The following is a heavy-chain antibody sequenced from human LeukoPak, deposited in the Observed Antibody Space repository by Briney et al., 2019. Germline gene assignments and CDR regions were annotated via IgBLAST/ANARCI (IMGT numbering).Heavy chain of an antibody. D-gene: IGHD2-15*01. CDR2: LSGSGGSP. CDR3: ARQLGYCSDGTCYFDS. V-gene: IGHV3-23*01. Sequence: GGSLRLSCAASGFTFKSYAMSLVRQAPGKGLEWVSALSGSGGSPYDADAVKGRFIISRDNSKNTLYLQMNSLRAEDTAIYYCARQLGYCSDGTCYFDSWGQGTLVTVTS. CDR1: GFTFKSYA. J-gene: IGHJ4*02.